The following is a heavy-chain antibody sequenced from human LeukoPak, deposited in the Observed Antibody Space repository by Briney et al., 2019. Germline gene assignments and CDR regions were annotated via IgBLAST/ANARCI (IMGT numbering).Heavy chain of an antibody. CDR3: ARDQAYFDY. CDR2: ISYDGSNK. CDR1: GFTFSSYA. V-gene: IGHV3-30*04. J-gene: IGHJ4*02. Sequence: GGSLRLSCAASGFTFSSYAMHWVRQAPGKGVEWVAVISYDGSNKYYADSVKGRFTISRDNSKNTLYLQMNSLRAEDTAVYYCARDQAYFDYWGQGTRVTVSS.